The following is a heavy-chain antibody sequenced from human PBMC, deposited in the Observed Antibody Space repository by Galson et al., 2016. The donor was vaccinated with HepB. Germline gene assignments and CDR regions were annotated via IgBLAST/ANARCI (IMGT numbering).Heavy chain of an antibody. CDR1: GFIFSDYY. Sequence: SLRLSCAASGFIFSDYYMIWIRQAPGKGLQWISYISNTGNTRYYADSVKGRFTISRDNAKNSLYLQMNSLGAEDTALYYCARAYYLYHGMDVWGIGTTVTVSS. CDR2: ISNTGNTR. J-gene: IGHJ6*04. V-gene: IGHV3-11*01. CDR3: ARAYYLYHGMDV.